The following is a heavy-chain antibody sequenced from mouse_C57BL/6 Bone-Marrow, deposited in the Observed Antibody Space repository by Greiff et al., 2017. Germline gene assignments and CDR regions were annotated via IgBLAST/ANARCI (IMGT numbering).Heavy chain of an antibody. CDR1: GYTFTEYT. CDR2: FYPGRGSI. D-gene: IGHD2-5*01. J-gene: IGHJ4*01. CDR3: ARHVVKGYYSKGDYAMDY. Sequence: VQLQQSGAELVKPGASVKLSCKASGYTFTEYTIHWVKQRSGQGLEWIGWFYPGRGSIKYNEKFKDKATLTADKSSSTVYMELSRLTSEDSAVYFWARHVVKGYYSKGDYAMDYWGQGTSVTVSS. V-gene: IGHV1-62-2*01.